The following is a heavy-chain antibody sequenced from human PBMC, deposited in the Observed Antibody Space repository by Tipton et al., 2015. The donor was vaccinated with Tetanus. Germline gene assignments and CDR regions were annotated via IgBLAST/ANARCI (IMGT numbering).Heavy chain of an antibody. CDR3: ARDGYNYVPFDY. D-gene: IGHD5-24*01. V-gene: IGHV3-23*01. CDR1: GFTLNSYA. Sequence: GSLRLSCAASGFTLNSYAMHWVRQAPGKGLEWVSFISGTGGNTYYADSVKGRFSISRDNSKNTLYLQMNTLRAEDTAVYYCARDGYNYVPFDYWDQGTLVTVSS. CDR2: ISGTGGNT. J-gene: IGHJ4*02.